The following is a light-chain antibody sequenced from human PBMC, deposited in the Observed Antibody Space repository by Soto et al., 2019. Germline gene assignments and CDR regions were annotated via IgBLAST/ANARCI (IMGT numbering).Light chain of an antibody. V-gene: IGKV1-5*01. CDR2: DAS. Sequence: DIPMTQSPSTLSASVGDRVTITCRASQSLSGWLAWYQQKPGKAPKLLIYDASTLETGVPSRFSGSGSGTEFTLTISSLQPDDFATYYCQQYKSYSWTFGQGTKVEIK. CDR3: QQYKSYSWT. J-gene: IGKJ1*01. CDR1: QSLSGW.